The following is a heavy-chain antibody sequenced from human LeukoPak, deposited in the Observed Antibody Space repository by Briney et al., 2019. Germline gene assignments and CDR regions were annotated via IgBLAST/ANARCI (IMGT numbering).Heavy chain of an antibody. CDR1: GITFSNGR. CDR3: AAGTGRSDFDY. Sequence: GGALRLSCAASGITFSNGRMSRVRQATGTGLGWVGRIKRKGDDGTIDYAAPVKGRLSISRDDSKNTLYLQMKSLKSEDTAVYYCAAGTGRSDFDYWGQGTLVTVSS. J-gene: IGHJ4*02. D-gene: IGHD3/OR15-3a*01. CDR2: IKRKGDDGTI. V-gene: IGHV3-15*01.